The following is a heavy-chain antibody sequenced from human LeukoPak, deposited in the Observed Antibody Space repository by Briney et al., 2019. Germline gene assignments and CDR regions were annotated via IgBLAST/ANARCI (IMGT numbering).Heavy chain of an antibody. Sequence: SETLSLTCTVSGGSISSSSYYWGWIRQPPGKGLEWIGSIYYSGSTYYNPSLKSRVTISVDTSKNQFSLKLSSVTAAATAGYFCGGKRGVGAAPPPPLDYWGQGTLVTVSS. CDR3: GGKRGVGAAPPPPLDY. CDR1: GGSISSSSYY. V-gene: IGHV4-39*01. CDR2: IYYSGST. J-gene: IGHJ4*02. D-gene: IGHD1-26*01.